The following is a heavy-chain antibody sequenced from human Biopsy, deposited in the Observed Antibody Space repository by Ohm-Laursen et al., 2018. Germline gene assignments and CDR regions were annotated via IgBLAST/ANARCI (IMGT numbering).Heavy chain of an antibody. Sequence: IQTLTLTSSFSGFSLSARGMCVSWIRQAPGKALEWLARVDWDDYKDYSASLQTKLSISKDTSNDQMVLTVNNVDPADTATYYCARTPILIVSAGLVYRHRRHLQGMDVWGQGIAVTVS. D-gene: IGHD6-13*01. J-gene: IGHJ6*02. CDR2: VDWDDYK. V-gene: IGHV2-70*11. CDR1: GFSLSARGMC. CDR3: ARTPILIVSAGLVYRHRRHLQGMDV.